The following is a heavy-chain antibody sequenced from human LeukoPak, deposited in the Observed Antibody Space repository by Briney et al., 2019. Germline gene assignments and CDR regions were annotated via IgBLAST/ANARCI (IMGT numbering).Heavy chain of an antibody. J-gene: IGHJ5*02. D-gene: IGHD1-7*01. Sequence: SETLSLTCTVSGGSISSSSYYWGWIRPPPGKGLEWIGSIYYSGSTYYNPSLKSRVTISVDTSKNQFSLKLSSVTAADTAVYYCARGELYNWFDPWGQGTLVTVSS. CDR2: IYYSGST. CDR3: ARGELYNWFDP. CDR1: GGSISSSSYY. V-gene: IGHV4-39*07.